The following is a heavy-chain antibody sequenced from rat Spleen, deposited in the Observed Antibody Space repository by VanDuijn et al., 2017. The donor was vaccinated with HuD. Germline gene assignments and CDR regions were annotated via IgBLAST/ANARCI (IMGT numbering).Heavy chain of an antibody. J-gene: IGHJ2*01. CDR2: ISSGGGYT. D-gene: IGHD1-1*01. V-gene: IGHV5S13*01. CDR1: GFTFSSYV. CDR3: ARDPSTTVALDY. Sequence: EVQLVESGGGVVKPGRSLKLSCAASGFTFSSYVMAWVRQDPTQGLEWVASISSGGGYTYYRDSVRGRFTISRDDAETTLYLQMDSLRSEDTATYYCARDPSTTVALDYWGQGVMVTVSS.